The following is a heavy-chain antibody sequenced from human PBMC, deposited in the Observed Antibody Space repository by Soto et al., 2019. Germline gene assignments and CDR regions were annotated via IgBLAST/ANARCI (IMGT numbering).Heavy chain of an antibody. CDR3: ARHQGEQSAFDI. D-gene: IGHD3-16*01. CDR1: GFTFSSYS. Sequence: PGGSLRLSCAASGFTFSSYSMNWVRQAPGKGLEWLSSISDSSSYIYYAGSVKGRFPISADESITTAFLQWSSLKASDTGMYYCARHQGEQSAFDIWGQGTMVTVSS. J-gene: IGHJ3*02. V-gene: IGHV3-21*04. CDR2: ISDSSSYI.